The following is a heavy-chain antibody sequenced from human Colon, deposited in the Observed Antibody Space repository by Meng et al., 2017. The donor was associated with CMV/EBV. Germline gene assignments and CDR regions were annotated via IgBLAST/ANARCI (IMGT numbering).Heavy chain of an antibody. D-gene: IGHD1/OR15-1a*01. V-gene: IGHV1-18*01. Sequence: ASVTVSCKTSGYTFAHFGISWVRQAPGQGLEWVGRISSNNGNTDYGQSFQGRAIMTTDTSTSTAYLELRGLRSDDTAVYYCARIYNWNNLYFYALDFWGQGTTVTVSS. CDR3: ARIYNWNNLYFYALDF. CDR2: ISSNNGNT. CDR1: GYTFAHFG. J-gene: IGHJ6*02.